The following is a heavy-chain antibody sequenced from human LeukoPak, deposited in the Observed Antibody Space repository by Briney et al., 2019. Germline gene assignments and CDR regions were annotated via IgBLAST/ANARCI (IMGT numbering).Heavy chain of an antibody. V-gene: IGHV3-33*01. CDR3: ARGRITVVTVVDY. J-gene: IGHJ4*02. D-gene: IGHD4-23*01. CDR1: GFTFLSHG. CDR2: IGYDGSNK. Sequence: GRSLRLSCAASGFTFLSHGMHGVRKAPGKVSERVADIGYDGSNKYYADPVKGRFTISRDDSKNTLYLQMNSLRDEDTAVYYCARGRITVVTVVDYWGQGTLVTVSS.